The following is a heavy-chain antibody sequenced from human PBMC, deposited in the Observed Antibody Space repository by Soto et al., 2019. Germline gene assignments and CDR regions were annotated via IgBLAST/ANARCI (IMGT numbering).Heavy chain of an antibody. CDR2: IYPGDSNT. Sequence: GESLKISCKGSGYSFTSYWISWVRQMPGKGLKWMGIIYPGDSNTRYSPSLQGQVTISVDKSISTAYLQWSSLKATDTAMYYCARHAYDFWSGHPNPRYYYGMDVWGQGTTVTVSS. J-gene: IGHJ6*02. V-gene: IGHV5-51*01. CDR3: ARHAYDFWSGHPNPRYYYGMDV. D-gene: IGHD3-3*01. CDR1: GYSFTSYW.